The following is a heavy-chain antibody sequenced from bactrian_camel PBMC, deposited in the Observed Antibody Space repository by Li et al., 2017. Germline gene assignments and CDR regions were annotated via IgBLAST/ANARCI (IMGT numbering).Heavy chain of an antibody. J-gene: IGHJ6*01. CDR3: ATSIMPRRPTLATSRAFGY. Sequence: HVQLVESGGGLVQPGGSLRLSCAASGFTFSSYYMTWVRQAPGKGLEWVSSIYSDGSDTYYADSVKGRFTLSRDDAKNTVYLQMNDLTSEDTALYYCATSIMPRRPTLATSRAFGYWGQGTQVTVS. CDR1: GFTFSSYY. CDR2: IYSDGSDT. V-gene: IGHV3-2*01. D-gene: IGHD4*01.